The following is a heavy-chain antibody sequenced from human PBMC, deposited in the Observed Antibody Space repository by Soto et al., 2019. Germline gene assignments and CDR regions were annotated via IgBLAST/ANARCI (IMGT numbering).Heavy chain of an antibody. Sequence: QVQLVESGGGVVQPGRSLRLSCAASGFTFSSYAMHWVRQAPGKGLEWVAVISYDGSNKYYADSVKGRFTISRDNSKNTLYLQMNSLRAEDTAVYYCARDLGVWWEILPPAFDIWGQGTMVTVSS. CDR1: GFTFSSYA. V-gene: IGHV3-30-3*01. CDR3: ARDLGVWWEILPPAFDI. D-gene: IGHD1-26*01. J-gene: IGHJ3*02. CDR2: ISYDGSNK.